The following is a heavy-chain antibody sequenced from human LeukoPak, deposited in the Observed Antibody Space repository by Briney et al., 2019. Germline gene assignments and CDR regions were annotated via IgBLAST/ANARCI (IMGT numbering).Heavy chain of an antibody. J-gene: IGHJ4*02. V-gene: IGHV4-59*01. CDR2: ISNTGTT. Sequence: PSETLSLTCSVSGGSISSYYWSWIRQPPGKGLQWIGYISNTGTTNYNPSLKSRVTISLDTSKNQFSLRLNSVTAADTAVYYCAGVGKDSSGFDYWGQGTLVTVSS. CDR1: GGSISSYY. D-gene: IGHD3-22*01. CDR3: AGVGKDSSGFDY.